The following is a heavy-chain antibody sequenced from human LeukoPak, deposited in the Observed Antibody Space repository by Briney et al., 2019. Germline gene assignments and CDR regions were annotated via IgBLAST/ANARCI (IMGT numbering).Heavy chain of an antibody. CDR1: GGSFSGYY. V-gene: IGHV4-34*01. J-gene: IGHJ6*03. Sequence: PSETLSITCAVYGGSFSGYYWSWIRQPPGKGLEWIGEINHSGSTNYNPSLKSRVTISVDTSKNQFSLKLSSVTAADTAVYYCARGRTVTTALGYYYYYMDVWGKGTTVTVSS. CDR2: INHSGST. D-gene: IGHD4-11*01. CDR3: ARGRTVTTALGYYYYYMDV.